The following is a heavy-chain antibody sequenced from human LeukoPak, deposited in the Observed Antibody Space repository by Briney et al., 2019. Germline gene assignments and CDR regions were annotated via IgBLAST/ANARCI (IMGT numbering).Heavy chain of an antibody. CDR3: AGCSGGSWGFYYYYYMDV. D-gene: IGHD2-15*01. Sequence: PSETLSLTCAVYGGSFSGYYWSWIRQPPGKGLEWIGEINHSGSTNYNPSLKSRVTISVDTSKNQFSLKLSSVTAADTAVYYCAGCSGGSWGFYYYYYMDVWGKGTTVTISS. CDR1: GGSFSGYY. V-gene: IGHV4-34*01. J-gene: IGHJ6*03. CDR2: INHSGST.